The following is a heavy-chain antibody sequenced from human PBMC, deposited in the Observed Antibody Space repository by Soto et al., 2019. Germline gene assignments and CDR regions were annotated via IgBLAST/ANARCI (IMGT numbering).Heavy chain of an antibody. J-gene: IGHJ4*02. CDR2: ISSSSTI. Sequence: GGSLRLSCAASGFTFSSYSMNWVRQAPGKGLEWVSYISSSSTIYYADSVKGRFTISRDNAKNSLYLQMNSLRDEDTAVYYCARRSRLYYDIICYYWALDDDFDYWGQGTLVTVSA. CDR1: GFTFSSYS. D-gene: IGHD3-22*01. CDR3: ARRSRLYYDIICYYWALDDDFDY. V-gene: IGHV3-48*02.